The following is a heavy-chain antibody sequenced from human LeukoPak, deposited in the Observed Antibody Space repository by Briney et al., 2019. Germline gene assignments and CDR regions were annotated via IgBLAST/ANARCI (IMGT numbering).Heavy chain of an antibody. CDR1: VFSFSAYG. D-gene: IGHD3-16*01. CDR3: VRDLLGLPHKFFAS. Sequence: GGSLRLSSAASVFSFSAYGMHWVRQAAGKGLEWVAYTWYDASNEEYADSVKGLFTISRDTSKSTVSLQMNCLRPEDTAVYYCVRDLLGLPHKFFASWSQGTLVTVSS. CDR2: TWYDASNE. V-gene: IGHV3-30*02. J-gene: IGHJ5*01.